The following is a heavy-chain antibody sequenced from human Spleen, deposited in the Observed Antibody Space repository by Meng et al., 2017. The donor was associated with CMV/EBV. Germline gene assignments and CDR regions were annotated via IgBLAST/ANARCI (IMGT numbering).Heavy chain of an antibody. Sequence: GESLKISCAASRFTFSSYSMNWVRQAPGKGLEWVSSISSSSSYIYYADSVKGRFTISRDNAKNSLYLQMNSLRAEDTAVYYCAREGKDYDFWSGYYYYGMDVWGQGTTVTVSS. D-gene: IGHD3-3*01. CDR3: AREGKDYDFWSGYYYYGMDV. V-gene: IGHV3-21*01. CDR2: ISSSSSYI. CDR1: RFTFSSYS. J-gene: IGHJ6*02.